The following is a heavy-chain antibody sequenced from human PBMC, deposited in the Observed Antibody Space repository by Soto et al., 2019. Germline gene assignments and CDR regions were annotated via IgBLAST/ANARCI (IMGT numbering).Heavy chain of an antibody. Sequence: QVQLVESGGGVVQPGRSLRLSCAASGFTFSSYGMHWVRQAPGKGLEWVAVISYDGSNKYYADSVKGRFTISRDNSKNTLYLQMNSLRAEDTAVYYCAKQITMIVDRGPFDYWGQGTLVTVSS. CDR3: AKQITMIVDRGPFDY. CDR1: GFTFSSYG. V-gene: IGHV3-30*18. CDR2: ISYDGSNK. J-gene: IGHJ4*02. D-gene: IGHD3-22*01.